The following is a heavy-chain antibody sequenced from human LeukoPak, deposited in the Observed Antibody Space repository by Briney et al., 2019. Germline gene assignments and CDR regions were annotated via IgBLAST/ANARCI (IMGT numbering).Heavy chain of an antibody. V-gene: IGHV4-39*07. Sequence: SETLSLTCTVSGGSISSSSYYWGWIRQPPGKGLEWIGSIYYSGSTYYNPSLKSRVTMSVDTSKNQFSLKLSSVTAADTAVYYCARDLRGLSIFGVVQRFDPWGQGTLVTVSS. CDR2: IYYSGST. CDR1: GGSISSSSYY. J-gene: IGHJ5*02. D-gene: IGHD3-3*01. CDR3: ARDLRGLSIFGVVQRFDP.